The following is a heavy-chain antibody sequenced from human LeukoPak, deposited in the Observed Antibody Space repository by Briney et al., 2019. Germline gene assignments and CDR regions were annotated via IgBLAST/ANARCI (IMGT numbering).Heavy chain of an antibody. V-gene: IGHV4-34*01. CDR1: GGSFSGYY. CDR2: INHSGST. Sequence: SETLSLTCAGYGGSFSGYYWSWIRQPPGKGLEWIGEINHSGSTNYNPSLKTRVTISVDTSKNQFSLKLSSVTAADTAVYYCARVENYGSGSLDYWGQGTLVTVSA. CDR3: ARVENYGSGSLDY. J-gene: IGHJ4*02. D-gene: IGHD3-10*01.